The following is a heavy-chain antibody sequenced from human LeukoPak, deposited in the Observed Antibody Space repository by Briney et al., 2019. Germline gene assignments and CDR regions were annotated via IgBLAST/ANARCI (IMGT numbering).Heavy chain of an antibody. CDR1: GYTFTGYY. J-gene: IGHJ6*02. CDR2: IDPNSGGT. CDR3: ARGEQQLVPDHYYYGMDV. D-gene: IGHD6-13*01. V-gene: IGHV1-2*04. Sequence: ASVKVSCKASGYTFTGYYMHWVRQAPGQGLEWMGWIDPNSGGTNYAQKFQGWVTVTRDTSISTAYMELSRLRSDDTAVYYCARGEQQLVPDHYYYGMDVWGQGTTVTVSS.